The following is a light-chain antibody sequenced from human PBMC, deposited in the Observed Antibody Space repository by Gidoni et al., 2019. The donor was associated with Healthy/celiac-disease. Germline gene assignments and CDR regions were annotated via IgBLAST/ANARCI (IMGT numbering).Light chain of an antibody. V-gene: IGKV3-20*01. CDR2: DAS. CDR1: QSGSSSY. CDR3: QQYGSSPFT. Sequence: EIVLTQSPGTLSLSPGERATLSCRASQSGSSSYLAWYQQKPCQAPRLLIYDASSRATGIPDRCSGSGSGTDLTLTISRLEPEDFAVYYCQQYGSSPFTFGPGTKVDIK. J-gene: IGKJ3*01.